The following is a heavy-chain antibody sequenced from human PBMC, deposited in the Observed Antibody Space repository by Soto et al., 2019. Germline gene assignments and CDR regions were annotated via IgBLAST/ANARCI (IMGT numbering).Heavy chain of an antibody. CDR2: IIPIFGTA. J-gene: IGHJ6*03. CDR1: GGTFSSYA. V-gene: IGHV1-69*13. D-gene: IGHD3-9*01. Sequence: ASVKVSCKASGGTFSSYAISWVRQAPGQGLEWMGGIIPIFGTANYAQKFQGRVTITADESTSTAYMELSSLRSEDTAVYYCARRPYDILTGYRYYYLDVWGKGTTVTVSS. CDR3: ARRPYDILTGYRYYYLDV.